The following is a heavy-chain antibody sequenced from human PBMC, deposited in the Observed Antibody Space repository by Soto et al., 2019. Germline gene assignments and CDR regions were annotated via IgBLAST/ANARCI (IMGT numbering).Heavy chain of an antibody. CDR3: AKDLAPGYT. J-gene: IGHJ5*02. Sequence: PGGSLRLSCAASGFTFSTYAMSWVRQAPGKGLEWVSGISGSGGSTYYADSVKGRLTISRDNSKNTLYLQMNSLRAEDSAVYYCAKDLAPGYTWGQGTLVTVSS. CDR1: GFTFSTYA. D-gene: IGHD2-2*02. V-gene: IGHV3-23*01. CDR2: ISGSGGST.